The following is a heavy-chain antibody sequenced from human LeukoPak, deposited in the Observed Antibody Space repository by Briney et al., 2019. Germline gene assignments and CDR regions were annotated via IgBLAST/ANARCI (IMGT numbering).Heavy chain of an antibody. CDR3: ASSISGSYEDY. V-gene: IGHV4-38-2*02. CDR2: IYHSGST. CDR1: GYSISSGYY. D-gene: IGHD3-10*01. J-gene: IGHJ4*02. Sequence: PSETLSLTCTVSGYSISSGYYWGWIRQPPGKGLEWIGSIYHSGSTYYNPSLKSRVTISVDTSKNQFSLKLSSVTAADTAVYYCASSISGSYEDYWGQGTLVTVSS.